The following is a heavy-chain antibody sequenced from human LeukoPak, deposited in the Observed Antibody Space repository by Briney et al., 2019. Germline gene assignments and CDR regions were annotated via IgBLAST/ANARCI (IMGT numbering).Heavy chain of an antibody. J-gene: IGHJ3*02. CDR2: IYYSGST. V-gene: IGHV4-59*01. D-gene: IGHD7-27*01. CDR3: ARVENWGSGVSAFDI. CDR1: GGSISSYY. Sequence: SETLSLTCTVSGGSISSYYWSWIRQPPGKGLEWIGYIYYSGSTNYNPSLKSRVTISVDTSENQFSLKLSSVTAADTAVYYCARVENWGSGVSAFDIWGQGTMVTVSS.